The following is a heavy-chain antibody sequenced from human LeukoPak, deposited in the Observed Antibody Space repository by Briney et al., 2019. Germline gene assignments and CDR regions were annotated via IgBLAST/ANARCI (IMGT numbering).Heavy chain of an antibody. D-gene: IGHD3-10*01. V-gene: IGHV5-51*01. J-gene: IGHJ4*02. CDR3: AEHSRTGSSFDPFEY. CDR2: IYPGDSDT. Sequence: GESLKVSCKGSGYSFTTYWIGWVRQTPGRGLEWMGIIYPGDSDTRYSPSFQGQVTISADKSISTAYLQWSRLKASDTAIYYCAEHSRTGSSFDPFEYWGQGTLVTVSS. CDR1: GYSFTTYW.